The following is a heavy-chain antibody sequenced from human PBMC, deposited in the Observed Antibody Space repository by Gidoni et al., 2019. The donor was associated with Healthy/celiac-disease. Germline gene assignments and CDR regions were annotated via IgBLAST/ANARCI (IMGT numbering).Heavy chain of an antibody. CDR2: INHSGST. J-gene: IGHJ4*02. CDR3: ARGRNRGIAAAGTIDY. V-gene: IGHV4-34*01. Sequence: QVQLQQWGAGLLKPSETLSLTCAVYGGSFSGYYWRWIRQPPGKGLEWIGEINHSGSTNYNPSLKSRVTISVDTSKNQFSLKLSAVTAADTAVYYCARGRNRGIAAAGTIDYWGQGTLVTVSS. D-gene: IGHD6-13*01. CDR1: GGSFSGYY.